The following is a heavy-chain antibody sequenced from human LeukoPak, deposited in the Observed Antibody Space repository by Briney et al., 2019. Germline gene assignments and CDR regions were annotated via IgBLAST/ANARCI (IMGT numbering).Heavy chain of an antibody. D-gene: IGHD3-3*01. V-gene: IGHV3-23*01. Sequence: PGGSLRLSCAASGFTFSSYAMSWVRQAPGKGLEWVSAISGSGGSTYYADSVKGRFTISRDNSKNTLYLQMNSLRAEDTAVYYCAKGLLDDFWSGPGFQHWGQGTLVTVSS. CDR1: GFTFSSYA. CDR3: AKGLLDDFWSGPGFQH. J-gene: IGHJ1*01. CDR2: ISGSGGST.